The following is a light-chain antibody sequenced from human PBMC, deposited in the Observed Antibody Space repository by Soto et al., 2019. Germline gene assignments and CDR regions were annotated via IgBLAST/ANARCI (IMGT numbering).Light chain of an antibody. CDR1: SSDVGGYKY. J-gene: IGLJ2*01. CDR2: EVS. V-gene: IGLV2-14*01. CDR3: SSYTSSSTVV. Sequence: QSVLTQPASVSGSPGQSITISCTGTSSDVGGYKYVSWYQQHPGKAPKVMIYEVSNRPSGVSNRFSGSKSGNTASLTISGLQGGEEAYYYFSSYTSSSTVVFGGVTKLTVL.